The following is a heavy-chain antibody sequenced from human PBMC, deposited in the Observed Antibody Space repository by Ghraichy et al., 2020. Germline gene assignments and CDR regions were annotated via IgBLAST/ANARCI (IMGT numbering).Heavy chain of an antibody. Sequence: GVLRLSCAASGFTFSSYSMNWVRQAPGKGLEWVSSISSSSSYIYYADSVKGRFTISRDNAKNSLYLQMNSLRAEDTAVYYCARDCDYYDSSGYNLLDYWGQGTLVTVSS. CDR3: ARDCDYYDSSGYNLLDY. CDR2: ISSSSSYI. D-gene: IGHD3-22*01. CDR1: GFTFSSYS. J-gene: IGHJ4*02. V-gene: IGHV3-21*01.